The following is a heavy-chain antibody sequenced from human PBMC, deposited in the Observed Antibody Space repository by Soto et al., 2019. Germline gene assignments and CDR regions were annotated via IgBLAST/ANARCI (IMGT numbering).Heavy chain of an antibody. CDR2: ISAYNGNT. D-gene: IGHD2-15*01. CDR1: GYTFTSYG. CDR3: AREGAYYCARYCSGGSCYSAFDY. Sequence: GASVKVSCKASGYTFTSYGISWVRQAPGQGLEWMGWISAYNGNTNYAQKLQGRVTMTTDTSTSTAYMELRSLRSDDTAVYYCAREGAYYCARYCSGGSCYSAFDYWGQGTLVTVSS. J-gene: IGHJ4*02. V-gene: IGHV1-18*01.